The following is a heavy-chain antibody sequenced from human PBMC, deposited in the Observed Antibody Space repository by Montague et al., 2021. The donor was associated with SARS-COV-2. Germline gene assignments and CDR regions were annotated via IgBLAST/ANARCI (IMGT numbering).Heavy chain of an antibody. J-gene: IGHJ6*02. CDR1: GGSISSGSYY. V-gene: IGHV4-61*02. D-gene: IGHD3-10*01. CDR3: ARVGVGTMVRGVIPAYYYYGMDV. CDR2: IYTSGST. Sequence: TLSLTCTVSGGSISSGSYYWSWIRQPAGKGLEWIGRIYTSGSTNYNPSLKSRVTISVDTSKNQFSLKLSSVTAADTAVYYCARVGVGTMVRGVIPAYYYYGMDVWGQRTTVTVSS.